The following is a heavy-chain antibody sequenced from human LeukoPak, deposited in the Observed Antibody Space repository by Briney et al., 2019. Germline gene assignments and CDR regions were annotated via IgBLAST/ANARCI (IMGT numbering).Heavy chain of an antibody. CDR2: ISAYNGNT. D-gene: IGHD2-15*01. V-gene: IGHV1-18*01. J-gene: IGHJ4*02. CDR3: AGASYCSGGSCYSDY. CDR1: GYTFTSYS. Sequence: ASVKVSCKASGYTFTSYSISWVRQAPGQGLEWMGWISAYNGNTIYAQKVKGRVTMTTDTSTSTAYMELRSLKSDDTAVYYCAGASYCSGGSCYSDYWGQGTLVTVSS.